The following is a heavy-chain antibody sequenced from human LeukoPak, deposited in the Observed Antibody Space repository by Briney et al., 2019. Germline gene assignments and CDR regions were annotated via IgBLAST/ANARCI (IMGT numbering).Heavy chain of an antibody. CDR2: ISYDGSNK. J-gene: IGHJ6*03. Sequence: GGSLRLSCAASGFTFRSYDTHWVRQAPGKGLEWVAVISYDGSNKYYADFVKGRFTISRDNSKNTLYLHMNSLRTEDTAVYYCARGLSGTYYYYYMDVWGKGTTVTVSS. V-gene: IGHV3-30*03. CDR3: ARGLSGTYYYYYMDV. CDR1: GFTFRSYD.